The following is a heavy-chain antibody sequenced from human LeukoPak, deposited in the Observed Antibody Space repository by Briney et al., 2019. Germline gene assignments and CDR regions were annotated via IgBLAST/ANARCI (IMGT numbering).Heavy chain of an antibody. J-gene: IGHJ4*02. Sequence: ASVKVSCKASGYTFTAYYMHWVRQAPGQGFEWMGWVNLNSGGTNSAQKFQGRVTLTRDTSISAAYMELSRLGSDDTAVYYCARVAGGDWYYFDFWGQGTLVTVSS. D-gene: IGHD2-21*02. CDR3: ARVAGGDWYYFDF. CDR2: VNLNSGGT. V-gene: IGHV1-2*02. CDR1: GYTFTAYY.